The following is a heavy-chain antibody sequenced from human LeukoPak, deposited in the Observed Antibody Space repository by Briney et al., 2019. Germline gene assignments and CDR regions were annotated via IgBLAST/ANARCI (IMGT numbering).Heavy chain of an antibody. CDR3: AREGSGWSWGYYYYMDV. Sequence: GGSLRLSCAASGFTFSSYWMSWVRQAPGKGLEWVANIKQDGSEKYYVDSVKGRFTISRGNAKNSLYLQMNSLRAEDTAVYYCAREGSGWSWGYYYYMDVWGKGTTVTVSS. CDR2: IKQDGSEK. D-gene: IGHD6-19*01. CDR1: GFTFSSYW. J-gene: IGHJ6*03. V-gene: IGHV3-7*01.